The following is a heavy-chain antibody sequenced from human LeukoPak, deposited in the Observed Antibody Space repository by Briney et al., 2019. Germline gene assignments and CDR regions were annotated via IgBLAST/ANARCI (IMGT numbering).Heavy chain of an antibody. J-gene: IGHJ4*02. CDR3: ARGSESYFQPHFDY. CDR2: IYFDGSKK. CDR1: GLTFSAFG. V-gene: IGHV3-33*01. Sequence: PGGSLRLSCAASGLTFSAFGMHWVRQAPGKGLEWLSIIYFDGSKKYYTDSVKGRFTISRDNSKNTLYLHMHSLRAEDTAVYYCARGSESYFQPHFDYWGQGTLVTVSS. D-gene: IGHD1-26*01.